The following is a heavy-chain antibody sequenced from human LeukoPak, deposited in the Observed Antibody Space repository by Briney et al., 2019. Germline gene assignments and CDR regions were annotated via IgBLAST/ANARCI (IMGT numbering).Heavy chain of an antibody. D-gene: IGHD1-1*01. CDR1: GFTFSSYY. V-gene: IGHV3-74*01. CDR3: ARDSTTGIDY. J-gene: IGHJ4*02. CDR2: ISNDGSST. Sequence: PGGSLRLSCSASGFTFSSYYLHWVRQAPGKGLVWVSRISNDGSSTWYADSVKGRFTISRDNAKNTLYLQMNSLRTEDTAVYYCARDSTTGIDYWGQGTLVTVSS.